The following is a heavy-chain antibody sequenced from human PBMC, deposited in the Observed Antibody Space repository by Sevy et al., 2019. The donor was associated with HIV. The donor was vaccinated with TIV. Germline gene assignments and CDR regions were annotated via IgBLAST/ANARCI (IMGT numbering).Heavy chain of an antibody. V-gene: IGHV4-61*01. CDR1: GGSVSSGSYY. D-gene: IGHD3-16*01. CDR3: ARGGRLRGEYVQL. Sequence: SETLSLTCTVSGGSVSSGSYYWNWIRQPPGKGLEWIGHLYDSENIKYNPYLKSRVTISVDTSKNQFSLKLTSVTAADTAVYYCARGGRLRGEYVQLWGQGTLVTVSS. CDR2: LYDSENI. J-gene: IGHJ1*01.